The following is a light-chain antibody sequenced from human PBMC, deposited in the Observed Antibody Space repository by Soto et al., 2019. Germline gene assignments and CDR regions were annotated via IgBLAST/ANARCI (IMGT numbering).Light chain of an antibody. CDR2: DVS. CDR1: SGDVGGYNY. Sequence: QSALTQPRSVSGSPGQSVTISCTGTSGDVGGYNYVSWYQEQPGKAPKLMIYDVSKRPSGVPDRFSGSKSGNTASLTISGHQAEDEADYYCCSYAGSYSYVFXTGTKLTVL. V-gene: IGLV2-11*01. J-gene: IGLJ1*01. CDR3: CSYAGSYSYV.